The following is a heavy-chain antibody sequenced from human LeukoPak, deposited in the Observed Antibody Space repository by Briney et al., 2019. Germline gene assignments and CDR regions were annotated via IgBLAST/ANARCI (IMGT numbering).Heavy chain of an antibody. CDR3: ARVGARLGAFDI. Sequence: GGSRRFSWAASGFTFSSYGMHWFRQPPGKGLLWSSRIKSDGSITNYADSVKGRFTISRDNAKNTLYVQMNSLRAEDTAVYYCARVGARLGAFDIWGQGTMVTVSS. D-gene: IGHD6-25*01. J-gene: IGHJ3*02. CDR2: IKSDGSIT. V-gene: IGHV3-74*01. CDR1: GFTFSSYG.